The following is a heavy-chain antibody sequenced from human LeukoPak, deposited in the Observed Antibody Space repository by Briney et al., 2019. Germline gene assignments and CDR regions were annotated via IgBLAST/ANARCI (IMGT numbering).Heavy chain of an antibody. CDR2: IYYGGST. V-gene: IGHV4-39*01. D-gene: IGHD3-16*02. CDR3: ARQATGEGELSDY. CDR1: GGSISSSSYY. Sequence: SETLSLTCTVSGGSISSSSYYWGWIRQPPGKGLEWIGSIYYGGSTYYNPSLKSRVTISVDTSKNQFSLKLSSVTAADTAVYYCARQATGEGELSDYWGQGTLVTVSS. J-gene: IGHJ4*02.